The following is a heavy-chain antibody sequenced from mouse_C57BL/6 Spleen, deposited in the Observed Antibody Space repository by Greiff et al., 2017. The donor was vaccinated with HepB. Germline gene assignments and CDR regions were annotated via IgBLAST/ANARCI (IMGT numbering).Heavy chain of an antibody. V-gene: IGHV7-3*01. Sequence: DVMLVESGGGLVQPGGSLSLSCAASGFTFTDYYMSWVRQPPGKALEWLGFIRNKANGYTTEYSASVKGRFTIYRDNSKTILYLQMNALRAKNSATYDCARSTPSLLSQRQSYAMDYWGQGTSVTVSS. CDR2: IRNKANGYTT. D-gene: IGHD2-1*01. J-gene: IGHJ4*01. CDR3: ARSTPSLLSQRQSYAMDY. CDR1: GFTFTDYY.